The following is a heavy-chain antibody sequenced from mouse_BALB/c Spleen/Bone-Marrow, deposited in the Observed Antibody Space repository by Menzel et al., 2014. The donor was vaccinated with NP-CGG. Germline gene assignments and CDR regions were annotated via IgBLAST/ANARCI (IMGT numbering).Heavy chain of an antibody. Sequence: QVQRVESGAGLVKPGASVKLSCKASGYTFTEYIIHWVKQRSGRSLEWIGCFYPGSHSIKYNEKFKDKATLTADKSSTTVYMELSRLTSEDSAVYFCARHEPYDGYYYFDYWGQGTTLTVSS. V-gene: IGHV1-62-2*01. CDR2: FYPGSHSI. CDR1: GYTFTEYI. J-gene: IGHJ2*01. CDR3: ARHEPYDGYYYFDY. D-gene: IGHD2-3*01.